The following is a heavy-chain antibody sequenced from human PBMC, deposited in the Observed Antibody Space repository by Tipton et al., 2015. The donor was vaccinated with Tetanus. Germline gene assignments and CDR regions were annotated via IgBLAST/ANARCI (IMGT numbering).Heavy chain of an antibody. CDR1: GYTFTGHY. CDR2: INPNSGGT. V-gene: IGHV1-2*02. J-gene: IGHJ3*02. CDR3: ARAARSDSYGDLSALDI. Sequence: QLVQSGAEVEKPGASVKVPCKTSGYTFTGHYLHWVRQAPGQGLEWMGWINPNSGGTNFAQKFQGRVTMTSDTSISTAFMELSRLRSDDTAVYYCARAARSDSYGDLSALDIWGQGTMVTVSS. D-gene: IGHD5-18*01.